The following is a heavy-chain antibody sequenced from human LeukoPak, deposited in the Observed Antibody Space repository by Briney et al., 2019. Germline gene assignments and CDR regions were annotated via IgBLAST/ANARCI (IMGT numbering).Heavy chain of an antibody. CDR3: AKDISRFYYYYGMDV. CDR2: ISWNSGSI. Sequence: PGRSLRLSCAASGFNFGAYAMHWVRQAPGKGLEWVSGISWNSGSIGYADSVRGRFTISRDNAKNSLYLQMNSLRAEDTALYYCAKDISRFYYYYGMDVWGQGTTVTVSS. J-gene: IGHJ6*02. V-gene: IGHV3-9*01. CDR1: GFNFGAYA.